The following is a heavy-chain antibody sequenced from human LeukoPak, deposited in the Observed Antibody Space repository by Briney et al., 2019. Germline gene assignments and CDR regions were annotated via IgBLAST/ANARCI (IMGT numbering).Heavy chain of an antibody. CDR3: XXXXXXPLAPSFDS. J-gene: IGHJ4*02. CDR2: IKQDGTEK. CDR1: GFTFSDHW. Sequence: GGSLRLSCVGSGFTFSDHWMSWVRQAPGKGLEWVANIKQDGTEKYYVDSLKGRFSISRDNVKKSLYLQMNSLRVDDTALYYXXXXXXXPLAPSFDSWGQGTLVTVSS. V-gene: IGHV3-7*01. D-gene: IGHD6-13*01.